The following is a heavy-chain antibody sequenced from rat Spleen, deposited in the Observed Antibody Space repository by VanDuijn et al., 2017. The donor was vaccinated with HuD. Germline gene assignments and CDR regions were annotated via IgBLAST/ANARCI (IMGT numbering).Heavy chain of an antibody. CDR2: INTGGSNT. CDR3: TRHPDYSNYFDY. D-gene: IGHD1-1*01. J-gene: IGHJ2*01. Sequence: EVQLVESGGGLVQPGRSLKLSCVASGFTFNNYWMTWIRQAPGKGLEWVASINTGGSNTYYRDSVRGRFTISSDDAKTTLYLQMDSLRSEDTATYYCTRHPDYSNYFDYWGQGVMVTVSS. CDR1: GFTFNNYW. V-gene: IGHV5-31*01.